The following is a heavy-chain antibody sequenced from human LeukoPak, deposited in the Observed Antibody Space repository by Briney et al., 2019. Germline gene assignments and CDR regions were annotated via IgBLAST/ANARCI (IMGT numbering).Heavy chain of an antibody. J-gene: IGHJ4*02. V-gene: IGHV3-23*01. D-gene: IGHD3-22*01. CDR2: ISGSGGRT. CDR1: GFTFSSYA. Sequence: GGSLRLSCAASGFTFSSYAMNWVRQAPGKGLEWVSGISGSGGRTYYADSVKGRFTISRDNSRNTLFLQPNSLRAENTAVYYCAKVYYYDGSGYSSPYSFDYWGQGTLVTVSS. CDR3: AKVYYYDGSGYSSPYSFDY.